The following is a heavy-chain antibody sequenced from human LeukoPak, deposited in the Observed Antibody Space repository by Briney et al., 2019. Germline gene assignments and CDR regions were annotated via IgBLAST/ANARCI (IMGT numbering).Heavy chain of an antibody. J-gene: IGHJ3*02. CDR3: AKPLLAALDAFDI. Sequence: PGGSLRPSCAASGFTFSSYAMSWVRQAPGKGLEWVSAISGSGGSTYYADSVKGRFTISRDNSKSTLYLQMNSLRAEDTAVYYCAKPLLAALDAFDIWGQGTMVTVSS. CDR1: GFTFSSYA. D-gene: IGHD3-3*02. CDR2: ISGSGGST. V-gene: IGHV3-23*01.